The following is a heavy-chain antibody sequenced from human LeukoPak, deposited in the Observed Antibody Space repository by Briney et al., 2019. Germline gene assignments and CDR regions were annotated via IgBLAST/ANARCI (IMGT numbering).Heavy chain of an antibody. V-gene: IGHV4-34*01. D-gene: IGHD2-15*01. CDR1: GGSFSGYY. Sequence: SETLSLTCAVYGGSFSGYYWSWIRQPPGKGLEWIGEINHSGSTNYNPSLRGRVTISVDTSKNQFSLKLTSVTAADTAVYYCARGLSAIVYWGQGTLVTVSS. CDR3: ARGLSAIVY. J-gene: IGHJ4*02. CDR2: INHSGST.